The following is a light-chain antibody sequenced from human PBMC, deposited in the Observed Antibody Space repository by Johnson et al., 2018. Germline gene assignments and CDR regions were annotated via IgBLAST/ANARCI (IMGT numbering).Light chain of an antibody. J-gene: IGLJ1*01. CDR1: SSNIGNNY. Sequence: QSVLTQPPSVSAAPGQKVTISCSGSSSNIGNNYVSWYQQLPGTAPKLLIYENNKRPSGIPDRFSGSKSGTSATLGITGLQTGDEADHYCGTWDRSLSAGNVFGTGTKVTVL. V-gene: IGLV1-51*02. CDR2: ENN. CDR3: GTWDRSLSAGNV.